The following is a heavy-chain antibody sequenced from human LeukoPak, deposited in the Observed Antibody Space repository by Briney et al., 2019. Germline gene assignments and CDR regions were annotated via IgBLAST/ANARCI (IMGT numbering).Heavy chain of an antibody. V-gene: IGHV3-7*03. D-gene: IGHD3-22*01. CDR2: INHNGNVN. Sequence: GGSLRLSCAASGFTFSSYWMNWARQAPGKGLEWVASINHNGNVNYYVDSVKGRFTISRDNAKNSLYLQMNSLRAEDTAVYYCARDQDSYDYWGQGTLVTVSS. CDR1: GFTFSSYW. J-gene: IGHJ4*02. CDR3: ARDQDSYDY.